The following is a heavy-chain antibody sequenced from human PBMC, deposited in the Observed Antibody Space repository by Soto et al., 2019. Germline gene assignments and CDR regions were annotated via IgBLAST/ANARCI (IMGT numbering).Heavy chain of an antibody. CDR1: GYTFTSHH. Sequence: QAQFVQSGAEEREPGASVKVTCKTCGYTFTSHHIHWVRQAPGQWLEWMGLINAGDGYTQYSRTFQDRVTFSRHTSAGTAYMEFSGLTYEDTAVYYCARAISMVALDYWGQGTRVSVSS. CDR3: ARAISMVALDY. V-gene: IGHV1-3*05. J-gene: IGHJ4*02. D-gene: IGHD3-10*01. CDR2: INAGDGYT.